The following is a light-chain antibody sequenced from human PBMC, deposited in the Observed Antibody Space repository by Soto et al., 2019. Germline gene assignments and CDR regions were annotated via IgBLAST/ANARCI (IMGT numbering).Light chain of an antibody. Sequence: EIGFTQSRVTLSFSPGERATRSCRASQSVSNNYLAWYQQKPGQAPRLLIYGASSRATGIPDRFSGSGSGKDLTLTITRMEPEDFEVHYCKKYGKSDWKFGQGNKVDIK. J-gene: IGKJ1*01. CDR1: QSVSNNY. V-gene: IGKV3-20*01. CDR2: GAS. CDR3: KKYGKSDWK.